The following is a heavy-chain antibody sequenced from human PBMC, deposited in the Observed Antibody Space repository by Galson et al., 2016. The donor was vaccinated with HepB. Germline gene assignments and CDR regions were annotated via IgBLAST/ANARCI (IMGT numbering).Heavy chain of an antibody. CDR1: GGTFSNYG. D-gene: IGHD6-19*01. CDR3: ARDRSSGWFDSSDI. Sequence: SVKVSCKASGGTFSNYGISWVRQAPGQGLEWMGGIIPIFGAANYEQKFQGRVTISADEATNTVYMELSSLTSEATAVYYCARDRSSGWFDSSDIWGQGTMVTVSS. J-gene: IGHJ3*02. CDR2: IIPIFGAA. V-gene: IGHV1-69*13.